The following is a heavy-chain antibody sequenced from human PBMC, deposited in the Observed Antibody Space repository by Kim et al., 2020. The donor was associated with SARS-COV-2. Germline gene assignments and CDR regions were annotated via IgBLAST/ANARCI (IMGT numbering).Heavy chain of an antibody. V-gene: IGHV3-23*01. J-gene: IGHJ4*02. CDR2: ISGSGGST. CDR3: AKVIESPYCSGGSCYG. Sequence: GGSLRLSCAASGFTFSSYAMSWVRQAPGKGLEWVSAISGSGGSTYYADSVKGRFTISRDNSKNTLYLQMNSLRAEDTAVYYCAKVIESPYCSGGSCYGWGQGTLVTVSS. CDR1: GFTFSSYA. D-gene: IGHD2-15*01.